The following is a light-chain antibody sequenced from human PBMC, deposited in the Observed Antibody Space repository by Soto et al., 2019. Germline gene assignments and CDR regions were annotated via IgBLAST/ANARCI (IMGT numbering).Light chain of an antibody. CDR3: QQYSSSPPIT. Sequence: EIVLTQSPATLSLSPGERAPLPCRASQSVSSSYLAWYQQKPGQAPRLLIYGASSRATGIPDRFSGSGSETDFTLTISRLEPEDFAVYYCQQYSSSPPITFGQGTRLEIK. CDR2: GAS. CDR1: QSVSSSY. J-gene: IGKJ5*01. V-gene: IGKV3-20*01.